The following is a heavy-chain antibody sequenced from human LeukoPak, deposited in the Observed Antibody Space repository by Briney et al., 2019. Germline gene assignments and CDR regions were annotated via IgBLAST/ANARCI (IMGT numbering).Heavy chain of an antibody. V-gene: IGHV4-31*03. CDR3: ARLKIPSYYYGMDV. CDR2: IYYSGST. Sequence: SETLSLTCTVSGGSISSGGYYWNWIRQHPGKGLEWIGYIYYSGSTYYNPSLKSRVTISVDTSKNQFSLKLSSVTAADTAVYYCARLKIPSYYYGMDVWGKGTTVTVSS. CDR1: GGSISSGGYY. D-gene: IGHD2-21*01. J-gene: IGHJ6*04.